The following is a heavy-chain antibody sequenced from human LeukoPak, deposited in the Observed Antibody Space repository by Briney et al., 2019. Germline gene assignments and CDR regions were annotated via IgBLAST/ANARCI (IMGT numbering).Heavy chain of an antibody. V-gene: IGHV4-61*05. CDR1: GGSIATSSYY. J-gene: IGHJ4*02. CDR2: IYTSGST. CDR3: ARAYCGGDCYSGAIVY. D-gene: IGHD2-21*02. Sequence: PSETLSLTCTVSGGSIATSSYYWGWIRQPPGKGLEWIGRIYTSGSTNYNPSLKSRVTMSVDTSKNQFSLKLSSVTAADTAVYYCARAYCGGDCYSGAIVYWGQGTLVTVSS.